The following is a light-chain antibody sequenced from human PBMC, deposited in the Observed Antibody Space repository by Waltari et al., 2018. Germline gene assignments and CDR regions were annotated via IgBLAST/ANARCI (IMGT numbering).Light chain of an antibody. CDR2: AAS. J-gene: IGKJ4*01. CDR3: QQSNTFPLT. CDR1: EDVSTW. Sequence: DIQMTQSPSSVSASVGDRFTITCRANEDVSTWLAWYQQKPGKVPQLLIFAASVLRTGVSSRFTGSGSGTDFTLTISSLEPEDFATYYCQQSNTFPLTFGGGTKVEIK. V-gene: IGKV1-12*01.